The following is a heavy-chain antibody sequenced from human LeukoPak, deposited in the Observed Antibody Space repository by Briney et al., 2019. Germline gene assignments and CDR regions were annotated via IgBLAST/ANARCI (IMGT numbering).Heavy chain of an antibody. V-gene: IGHV3-21*01. J-gene: IGHJ5*02. Sequence: GGSLRLFCAASGFTFSSYSMNWVRQAPGKGLEWVSSISSSSSYIYYADSVKGRFTISRDNAKNSLYLQMNSLRAEDTAVYYCARDGRNELLSFGSNWFDPWGQGTLVTVSS. D-gene: IGHD3-10*01. CDR1: GFTFSSYS. CDR2: ISSSSSYI. CDR3: ARDGRNELLSFGSNWFDP.